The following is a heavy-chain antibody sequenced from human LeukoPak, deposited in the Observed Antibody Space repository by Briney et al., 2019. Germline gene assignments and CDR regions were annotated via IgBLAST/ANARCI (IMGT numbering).Heavy chain of an antibody. CDR3: ARGDLGYFDY. D-gene: IGHD3-10*01. CDR2: IYYSGST. Sequence: SETLSLTCTVSGGSISSSSYYWGWIRQPPGKGLERIGSIYYSGSTYYNPSLKSRVTISVDTSKNQFSLKLSSVTAADTAVYYCARGDLGYFDYWGQGTLVTVSS. V-gene: IGHV4-39*07. J-gene: IGHJ4*02. CDR1: GGSISSSSYY.